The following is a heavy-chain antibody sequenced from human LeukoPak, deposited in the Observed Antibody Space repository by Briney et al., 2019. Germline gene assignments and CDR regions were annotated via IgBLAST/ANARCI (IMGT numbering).Heavy chain of an antibody. V-gene: IGHV3-43*02. D-gene: IGHD2-15*01. CDR3: AKARYCSGGSCDTIDY. CDR2: ISGDGGST. CDR1: GFTFDDYA. Sequence: PGGSLRLSCAASGFTFDDYAMHWVRHAPGKGLECVSLISGDGGSTYYADSVKGRFTISRDNSKNSLYLQMNSLRTEDTALYYCAKARYCSGGSCDTIDYWGQGTLVTVSS. J-gene: IGHJ4*02.